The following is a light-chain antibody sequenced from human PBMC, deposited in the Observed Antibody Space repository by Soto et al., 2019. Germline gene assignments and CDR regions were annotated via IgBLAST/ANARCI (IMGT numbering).Light chain of an antibody. J-gene: IGLJ1*01. Sequence: QSALTQPASVSGSPGQSITISCTGTSSDVGSYNLVSWYQQHPGKALKLMIFEVSKRPSGVSNRFSGSKSGNTASLTISGLQAEDEADYYCCSHAGSTTYVFGTGTKLTVL. V-gene: IGLV2-23*02. CDR1: SSDVGSYNL. CDR2: EVS. CDR3: CSHAGSTTYV.